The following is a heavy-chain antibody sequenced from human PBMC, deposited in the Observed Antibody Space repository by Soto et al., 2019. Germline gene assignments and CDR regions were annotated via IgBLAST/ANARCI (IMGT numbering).Heavy chain of an antibody. D-gene: IGHD2-15*01. Sequence: SVKVSCKASGGTFSSYAISWVRQAPGQGLEWMGGIIPIFGTANYAQKFQGRVTITADESTSTAYMELSSLRSEDTAVYYCARAPGYCSGGSCAVTNPVDYWGQGTLVTVSS. J-gene: IGHJ4*02. CDR3: ARAPGYCSGGSCAVTNPVDY. CDR2: IIPIFGTA. CDR1: GGTFSSYA. V-gene: IGHV1-69*13.